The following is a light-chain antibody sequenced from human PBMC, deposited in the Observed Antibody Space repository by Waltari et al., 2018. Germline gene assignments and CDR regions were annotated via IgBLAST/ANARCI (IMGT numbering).Light chain of an antibody. CDR1: QSVASTY. CDR2: AAA. Sequence: EVVLTQSPGTLSLSPGERATLSCRASQSVASTYLAWYQQKPGQAPRLLIDAAASRATSIPDRFSGSAAGTDVTLTINRLEPEDSAVYFCQQYGSSPLFTFGPGTKVDI. J-gene: IGKJ3*01. CDR3: QQYGSSPLFT. V-gene: IGKV3-20*01.